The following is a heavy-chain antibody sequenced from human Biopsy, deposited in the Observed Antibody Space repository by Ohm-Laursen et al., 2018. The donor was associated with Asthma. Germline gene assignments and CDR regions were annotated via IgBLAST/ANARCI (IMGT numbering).Heavy chain of an antibody. CDR3: AKRRGYSDLTDFDR. J-gene: IGHJ4*02. CDR2: VSYDGGVA. D-gene: IGHD3-3*01. V-gene: IGHV3-30-3*02. CDR1: GFVFRSHA. Sequence: SLRLSCAASGFVFRSHAMHWVRQAPGKGLEWVAVVSYDGGVAHYADSMKGRFTISRDNAKSTLYLQMNRLRTDDTAVNYCAKRRGYSDLTDFDRWGQGTLVTVSS.